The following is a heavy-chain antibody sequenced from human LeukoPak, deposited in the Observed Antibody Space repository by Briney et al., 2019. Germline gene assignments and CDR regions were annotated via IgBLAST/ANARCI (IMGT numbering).Heavy chain of an antibody. J-gene: IGHJ4*02. D-gene: IGHD1-26*01. CDR1: GFTFSSYG. CDR2: IWYDGSNK. V-gene: IGHV3-30*02. Sequence: GGSLRLSCAASGFTFSSYGMHWVRQAPGKGLEWVAVIWYDGSNKYYADSVKGRFTISRDNSKNTLYLQMNSLRAEDTAVYYCANSRGSYFTFDYWGQGTLVTVSS. CDR3: ANSRGSYFTFDY.